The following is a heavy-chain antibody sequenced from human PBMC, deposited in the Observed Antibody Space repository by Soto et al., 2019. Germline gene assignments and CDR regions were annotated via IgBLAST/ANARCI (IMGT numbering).Heavy chain of an antibody. Sequence: EVPLVESGGGLVQPGGSLRLSCAASGFTVSSNYMSWVRQAPGKGLEWVSVIYSGGSTYYADSVKGRFTISRDNSKTTLYLQMNTLRAEDTAVYYCARDCVPAAHFDSWGQGTLVTVSS. CDR2: IYSGGST. CDR1: GFTVSSNY. J-gene: IGHJ4*02. V-gene: IGHV3-66*01. D-gene: IGHD2-2*01. CDR3: ARDCVPAAHFDS.